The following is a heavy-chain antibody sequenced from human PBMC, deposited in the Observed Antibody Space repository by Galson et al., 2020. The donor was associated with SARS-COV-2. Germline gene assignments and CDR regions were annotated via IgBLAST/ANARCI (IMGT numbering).Heavy chain of an antibody. CDR2: IYYDGGHK. D-gene: IGHD3-3*01. CDR3: AKASGYDFWRGPDS. CDR1: GFIFSSYG. J-gene: IGHJ4*02. V-gene: IGHV3-30*02. Sequence: GESLKISCAASGFIFSSYGMHWVRQCPGKGLEWVAFIYYDGGHKSYRDSVQGRFTISRDNSKNTLFLQMNSLRAEDTAVYFCAKASGYDFWRGPDSWGQGTLVSVSS.